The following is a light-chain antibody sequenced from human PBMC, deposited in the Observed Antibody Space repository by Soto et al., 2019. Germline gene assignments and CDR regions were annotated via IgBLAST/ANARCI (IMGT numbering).Light chain of an antibody. J-gene: IGKJ1*01. CDR2: VAS. Sequence: EIVMTQSPATLSVSPGERATLSCRASQSVDSPLAWYQQKPGQVPSLLIYVASTRATGIPARFSGSWSGTDFTITISSRQSEDFAVYYCQRYMQWPPTFGEGTKVEI. CDR3: QRYMQWPPT. V-gene: IGKV3-15*01. CDR1: QSVDSP.